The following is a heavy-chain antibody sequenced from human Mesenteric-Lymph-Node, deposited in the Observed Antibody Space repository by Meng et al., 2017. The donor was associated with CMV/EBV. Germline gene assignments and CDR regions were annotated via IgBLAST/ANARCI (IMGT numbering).Heavy chain of an antibody. CDR2: INPSGGST. V-gene: IGHV1-46*01. CDR1: GYTFTGYY. Sequence: ASVKVSCKASGYTFTGYYMRWVRQAPGQGLEWMGIINPSGGSTSYAQKFQGRVTMTRDTSTSTVYMELSSLRSEDTAVYYCARARAATLELWGQGTLVTVSS. CDR3: ARARAATLEL. J-gene: IGHJ4*02. D-gene: IGHD6-25*01.